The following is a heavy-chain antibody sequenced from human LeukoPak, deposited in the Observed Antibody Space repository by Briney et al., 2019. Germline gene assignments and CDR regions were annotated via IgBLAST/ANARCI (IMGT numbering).Heavy chain of an antibody. CDR3: AKGLAAAGTKLGLFDY. D-gene: IGHD6-13*01. V-gene: IGHV3-23*01. Sequence: GSLRLSCAASGFTFSCYAMSWVRQAPGKGLEWVSAISGSGGSTYYADSVKGRFTISSDNSKNTLDLQMNSLRAEDTAVYYCAKGLAAAGTKLGLFDYWGQGTLVTVSS. CDR2: ISGSGGST. CDR1: GFTFSCYA. J-gene: IGHJ4*02.